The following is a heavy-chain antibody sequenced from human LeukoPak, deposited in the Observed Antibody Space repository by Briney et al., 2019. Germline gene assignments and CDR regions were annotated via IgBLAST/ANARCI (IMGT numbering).Heavy chain of an antibody. CDR1: GFTFSSYA. J-gene: IGHJ4*02. V-gene: IGHV3-30*04. Sequence: GGSLRLSCAASGFTFSSYAMHWVRQAPGKGLEWVAVISYDGSNKYYADSVKGRFTISRDNSKNTLYLQMNSLRAEDTAVYYCASFSSGYYYQSPNWGQGTLVTVSS. CDR2: ISYDGSNK. D-gene: IGHD3-22*01. CDR3: ASFSSGYYYQSPN.